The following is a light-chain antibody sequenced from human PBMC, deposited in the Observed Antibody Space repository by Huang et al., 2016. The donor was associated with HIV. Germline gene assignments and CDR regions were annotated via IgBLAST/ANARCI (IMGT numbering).Light chain of an antibody. J-gene: IGKJ2*02. CDR3: MQSIDLRT. V-gene: IGKV2-29*02. CDR1: QSLLLGDGKTY. CDR2: EVS. Sequence: IVMTQTPLSLSVTPGQPATISCKSNQSLLLGDGKTYLYWYLQRAGQSPQPLIYEVSSRFSGVPDRVSGSGSGTDFTLKISRVEAGEVGIYYCMQSIDLRTFGQGTKLEIK.